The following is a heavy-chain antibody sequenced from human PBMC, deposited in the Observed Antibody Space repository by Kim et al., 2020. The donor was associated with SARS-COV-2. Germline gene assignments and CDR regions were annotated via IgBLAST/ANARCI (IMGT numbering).Heavy chain of an antibody. D-gene: IGHD3-10*01. CDR2: T. J-gene: IGHJ6*02. Sequence: TYYAGSVKCRFTISRHNSKNTLSLQMNSLRAEDTAVYYCARDLFYYGMDVWGQGTTVTVSS. CDR3: ARDLFYYGMDV. V-gene: IGHV3-53*04.